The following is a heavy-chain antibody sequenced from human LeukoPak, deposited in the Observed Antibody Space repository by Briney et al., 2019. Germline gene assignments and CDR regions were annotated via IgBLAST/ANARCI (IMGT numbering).Heavy chain of an antibody. Sequence: GGSLRLSCAASGFTFSSYGMSWVRQAPGKGLEWVSAISGSGGSTYYADSVKGRFTISRDNSKNTLYLQMNSLRAEDTAVYYCAKTTGMVRGVIIPPYYFDYWGQGTLVTVSS. J-gene: IGHJ4*02. V-gene: IGHV3-23*01. CDR3: AKTTGMVRGVIIPPYYFDY. CDR1: GFTFSSYG. D-gene: IGHD3-10*01. CDR2: ISGSGGST.